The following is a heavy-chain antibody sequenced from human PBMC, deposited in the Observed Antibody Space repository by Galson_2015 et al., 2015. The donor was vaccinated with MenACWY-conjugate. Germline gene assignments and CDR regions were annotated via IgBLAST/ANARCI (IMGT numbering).Heavy chain of an antibody. V-gene: IGHV1-18*01. Sequence: QSGAEVTKPGASVKVSCKASGYTFTSYGISWVRQASGQGLEWMGWISAYNGNTNYAQKLRGRVTMTTETSTRIAYMELRSLRSDDTAVYYCARGYLLVILRSLNYFDYWGQGTLVTVSS. CDR1: GYTFTSYG. CDR2: ISAYNGNT. CDR3: ARGYLLVILRSLNYFDY. J-gene: IGHJ4*02. D-gene: IGHD3-9*01.